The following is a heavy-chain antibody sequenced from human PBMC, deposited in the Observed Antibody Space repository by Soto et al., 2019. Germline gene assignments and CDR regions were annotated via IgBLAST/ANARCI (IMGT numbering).Heavy chain of an antibody. V-gene: IGHV1-18*01. CDR2: ISAYNGNT. CDR1: GYTFTSYG. CDR3: ASRSYYYDSSGYQLYPPLYYGMDV. J-gene: IGHJ6*02. Sequence: ASVKVSCKASGYTFTSYGISWVRQAPGQGLEWMGWISAYNGNTNYAQKLQGRVTMTTDTSTSTAYMELSSLRSEDTAVYYCASRSYYYDSSGYQLYPPLYYGMDVWGQGTTVTVSS. D-gene: IGHD3-22*01.